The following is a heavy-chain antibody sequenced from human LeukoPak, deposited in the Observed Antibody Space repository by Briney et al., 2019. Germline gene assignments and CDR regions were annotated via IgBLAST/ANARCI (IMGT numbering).Heavy chain of an antibody. V-gene: IGHV4-39*01. CDR1: GGSFSSSSYY. CDR2: MYYSGST. CDR3: ARHFDRDGYTSNAFDI. J-gene: IGHJ3*02. Sequence: SETLSLTCTVSGGSFSSSSYYWGWIRQPPGKGLEWIGSMYYSGSTYYNASLRSRVTISVDTSKNQFSLKLSSVTAADTAVYYCARHFDRDGYTSNAFDICGQGTMVTVSS. D-gene: IGHD5-24*01.